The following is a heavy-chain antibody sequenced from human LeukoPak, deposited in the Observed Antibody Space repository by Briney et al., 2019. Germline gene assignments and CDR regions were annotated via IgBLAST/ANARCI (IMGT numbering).Heavy chain of an antibody. Sequence: GGSLRLSCAASGFTFSNAWMSWVRQAPGKGLEWVGRIKSKTDGGTTDYAAPVKGRFTISRDDSKNTLYLQMNSLKTEDTAVYYCTSWTGCSSTSCYTVGTSECWGQGTLVTVSS. J-gene: IGHJ4*02. CDR3: TSWTGCSSTSCYTVGTSEC. CDR2: IKSKTDGGTT. CDR1: GFTFSNAW. V-gene: IGHV3-15*01. D-gene: IGHD2-2*02.